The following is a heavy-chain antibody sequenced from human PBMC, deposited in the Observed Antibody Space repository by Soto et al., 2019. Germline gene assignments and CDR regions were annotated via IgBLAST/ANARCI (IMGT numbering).Heavy chain of an antibody. CDR1: GGTFSSYA. Sequence: QVQLVQSGAEVKKPGSSVKVSCKASGGTFSSYAISWVRQAPGQGLEWMGGIIPIFGTANYAQKFQGRVTITADESTSTAYMELSSLRSEDTAVYYCARQRDRFGVVIQGDHFDYWGQGTLVTVSS. CDR3: ARQRDRFGVVIQGDHFDY. D-gene: IGHD3-3*01. V-gene: IGHV1-69*01. CDR2: IIPIFGTA. J-gene: IGHJ4*02.